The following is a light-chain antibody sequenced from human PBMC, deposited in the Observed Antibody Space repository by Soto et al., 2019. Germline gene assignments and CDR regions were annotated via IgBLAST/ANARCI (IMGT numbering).Light chain of an antibody. J-gene: IGKJ1*01. V-gene: IGKV1-5*03. CDR2: KAS. CDR3: QQYNSYPWT. CDR1: QSISSW. Sequence: DIQMTQSPSTLSASVGDRATITCRASQSISSWLAWYQQTPGKAPKILIYKASSLESGVPSRFSGSGSGTEFTLTISRLQPDDFATYYCQQYNSYPWTFGQGTKVDIK.